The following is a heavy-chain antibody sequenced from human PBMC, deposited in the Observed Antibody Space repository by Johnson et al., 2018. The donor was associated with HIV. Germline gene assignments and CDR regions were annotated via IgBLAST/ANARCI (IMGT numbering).Heavy chain of an antibody. CDR1: GFTVSSNY. Sequence: EVQLVESGGGVVQPGRSLRLSCAASGFTVSSNYMSCVRQAPGKGLEWVSGIYSGGSTYYADSVKGRFTISRDNSKNTLYLQMNSLRAEDTAVYYCAKCLDSGSYYGYHAFDIWGQGTMVTVSS. CDR3: AKCLDSGSYYGYHAFDI. J-gene: IGHJ3*02. CDR2: IYSGGST. D-gene: IGHD1-26*01. V-gene: IGHV3-66*02.